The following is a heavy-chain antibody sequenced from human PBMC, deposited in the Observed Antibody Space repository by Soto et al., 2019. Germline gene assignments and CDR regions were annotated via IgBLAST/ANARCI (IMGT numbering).Heavy chain of an antibody. D-gene: IGHD5-18*01. CDR2: ISYDGSNK. J-gene: IGHJ4*02. V-gene: IGHV3-30*18. Sequence: GGSLRLSCAASGFTFSSYGMHWVRQAPGKGLEWVAVISYDGSNKYYADSVKGRFTISRDNSKNTLYLQMNSLRAEDTAVYYCAKDYTDPDGYSYGFDYWGQGTLVTVSS. CDR3: AKDYTDPDGYSYGFDY. CDR1: GFTFSSYG.